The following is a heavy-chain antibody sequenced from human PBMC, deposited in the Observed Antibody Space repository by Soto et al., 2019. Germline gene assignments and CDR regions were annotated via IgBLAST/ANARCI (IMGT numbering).Heavy chain of an antibody. CDR1: GGSISSDIYY. CDR3: ARDESGGYNYFDY. CDR2: IYYSGST. D-gene: IGHD1-26*01. Sequence: QVQLQESGPGLVKPSQTLSLTCTVSGGSISSDIYYWSWIRQHPGKGLEWIGYIYYSGSTYYNPSLKSRVTISVDTSKNQFSLKLSSVTAADTAVYYCARDESGGYNYFDYWGQGTLVTVSS. V-gene: IGHV4-31*03. J-gene: IGHJ4*02.